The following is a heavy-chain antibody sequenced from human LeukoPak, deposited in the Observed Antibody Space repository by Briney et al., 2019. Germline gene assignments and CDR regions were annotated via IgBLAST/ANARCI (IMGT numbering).Heavy chain of an antibody. CDR3: AKDRREWLLYYFDY. V-gene: IGHV4-34*01. J-gene: IGHJ4*02. CDR2: INHSGST. Sequence: SETLSLTCAVYGGSFSGYYWSWIRQPPGKGLEWIGEINHSGSTNCNPSPKSRVTISVDTSKNQFSLKLSSVTAADTAVYYCAKDRREWLLYYFDYWGQGTLVTVSS. D-gene: IGHD3-3*01. CDR1: GGSFSGYY.